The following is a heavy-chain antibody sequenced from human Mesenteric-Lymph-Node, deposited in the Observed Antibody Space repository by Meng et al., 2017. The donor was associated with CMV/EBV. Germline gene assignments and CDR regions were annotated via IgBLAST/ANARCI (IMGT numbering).Heavy chain of an antibody. J-gene: IGHJ5*02. D-gene: IGHD2-2*01. CDR3: AKEACTSTSCFHNWFDP. Sequence: SLKISCAASGFTVSSNYMSWVRQAPGKGLEWVSGISWNSGSIGYADSVKGRFTISRDNARNSLYLQMNSLRAEDTALYYCAKEACTSTSCFHNWFDPWGQGTLVTVSS. CDR2: ISWNSGSI. CDR1: GFTVSSNY. V-gene: IGHV3-9*01.